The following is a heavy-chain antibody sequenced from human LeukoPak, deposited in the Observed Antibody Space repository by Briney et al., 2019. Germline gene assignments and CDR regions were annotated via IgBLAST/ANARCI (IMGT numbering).Heavy chain of an antibody. J-gene: IGHJ4*02. Sequence: PSETLSLTCTVSGGSISSSSYYWGWIRQPPGKGLEWIGSIYYSGSTYYNPSLKSRVTISVDTSKNQFSLKLSSVTAADTAVYYCARDHDWAFDYWGQGTLVTVSS. CDR1: GGSISSSSYY. CDR3: ARDHDWAFDY. CDR2: IYYSGST. D-gene: IGHD3-9*01. V-gene: IGHV4-39*02.